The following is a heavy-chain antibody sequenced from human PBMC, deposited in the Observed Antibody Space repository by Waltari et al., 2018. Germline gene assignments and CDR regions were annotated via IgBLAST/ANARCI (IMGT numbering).Heavy chain of an antibody. J-gene: IGHJ5*02. D-gene: IGHD4-4*01. CDR2: IDHSGTT. Sequence: QVQLQESGPGLVKPSETLSLTCTVSPGSIRSFYWSWIRLPPGKGLEWFGYIDHSGTTSYNPSLKCRVTIGLDTSKNQFSLKMRSVTTADTAVHYCARTAPPYSNAAYGGWSDPWGQGTLVTVSS. CDR3: ARTAPPYSNAAYGGWSDP. CDR1: PGSIRSFY. V-gene: IGHV4-59*08.